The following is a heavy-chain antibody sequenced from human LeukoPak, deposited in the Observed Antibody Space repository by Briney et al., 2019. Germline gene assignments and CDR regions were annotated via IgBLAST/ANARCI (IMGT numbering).Heavy chain of an antibody. D-gene: IGHD2-2*03. CDR2: IYPGDSDT. J-gene: IGHJ4*02. CDR1: GYSFTSYW. V-gene: IGHV5-51*01. Sequence: GESLKISCKGSGYSFTSYWIGWVRQMPGKGLEWMGIIYPGDSDTRYSPSFQGQVTISADKSISTAYLQWSSLKASDTAMYYCARLTIMDIVVVPAAFYFDYWGQGTLVTVSS. CDR3: ARLTIMDIVVVPAAFYFDY.